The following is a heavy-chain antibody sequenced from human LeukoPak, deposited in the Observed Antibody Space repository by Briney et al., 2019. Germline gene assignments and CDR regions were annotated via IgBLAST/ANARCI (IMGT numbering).Heavy chain of an antibody. Sequence: PGGSLRLSCAASGFTFSSYSMNWVRQAPGKGLEWVSSISSSSSYIYYADSVKGRFTISRDNAKNSLYLQMNSLRAEDTAVYYCAKALASSGYYLVYLDIWGQGTMVTVSS. V-gene: IGHV3-21*01. CDR1: GFTFSSYS. D-gene: IGHD3-22*01. CDR3: AKALASSGYYLVYLDI. CDR2: ISSSSSYI. J-gene: IGHJ3*02.